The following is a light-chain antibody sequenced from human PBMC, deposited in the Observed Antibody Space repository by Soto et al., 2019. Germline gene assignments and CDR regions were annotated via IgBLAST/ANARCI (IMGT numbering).Light chain of an antibody. CDR3: QQRSNWPPIT. CDR1: QSVSSY. V-gene: IGKV3-11*01. CDR2: DAS. Sequence: PGERATLSCRASQSVSSYLAWYQQKPGQAPRLLIYDASNRATGIPARFSGAGSGTDFTLTISSLEPEDFAVYYCQQRSNWPPITFGQGTRLEIK. J-gene: IGKJ5*01.